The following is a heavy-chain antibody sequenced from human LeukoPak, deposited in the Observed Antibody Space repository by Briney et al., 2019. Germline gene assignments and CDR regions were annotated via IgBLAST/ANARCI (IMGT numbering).Heavy chain of an antibody. CDR3: ARLTPPAGIWAFDI. V-gene: IGHV4-59*01. Sequence: SETLSLTCSVSGGSISSYYWSWIWQPPGTGLEWIGYIYYSGSTSYNPSLKSRVTISVDTSKNQFSLKLSSVTAADTAVYYCARLTPPAGIWAFDIWGQGAMVTVSS. CDR1: GGSISSYY. CDR2: IYYSGST. J-gene: IGHJ3*02. D-gene: IGHD6-13*01.